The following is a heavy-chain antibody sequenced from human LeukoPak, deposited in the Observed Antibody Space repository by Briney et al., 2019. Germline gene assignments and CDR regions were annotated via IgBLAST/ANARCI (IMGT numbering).Heavy chain of an antibody. CDR1: GFTFSSYG. CDR2: IRYDGSNK. J-gene: IGHJ5*02. CDR3: ARDLGQYYDTSDNWFDP. Sequence: GGSLRLSCAASGFTFSSYGMHWVRQAPGKGLEWVAFIRYDGSNKYYANSVKGRFTISRDNSKNTLYLQMNSLRAEDTAVYYCARDLGQYYDTSDNWFDPWGQGTLVTVSS. D-gene: IGHD3-22*01. V-gene: IGHV3-30*02.